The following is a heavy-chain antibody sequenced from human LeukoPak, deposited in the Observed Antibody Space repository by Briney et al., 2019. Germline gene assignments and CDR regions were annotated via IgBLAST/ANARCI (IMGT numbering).Heavy chain of an antibody. J-gene: IGHJ4*02. CDR3: AKGGYSSGWRNYFDY. CDR2: ISATGGST. CDR1: GFTFSSYG. Sequence: GGSLRLSCAASGFTFSSYGITWVCQAPGKGLEWVSTISATGGSTYYADSVKGRFTISRDNSKDTLYLQMNSLRAEDTAVYYCAKGGYSSGWRNYFDYWGQGTLVTVSS. D-gene: IGHD6-19*01. V-gene: IGHV3-23*01.